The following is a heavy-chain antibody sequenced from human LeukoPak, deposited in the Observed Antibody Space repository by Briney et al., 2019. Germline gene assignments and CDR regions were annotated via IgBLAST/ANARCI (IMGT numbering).Heavy chain of an antibody. CDR2: ISGSGGST. CDR3: ASLGYCSGGSCYGYYYGMDV. J-gene: IGHJ6*02. D-gene: IGHD2-15*01. CDR1: GFTFSSYA. V-gene: IGHV3-23*01. Sequence: PGGSLRLSCAASGFTFSSYAMSWVRQAPGKGLEWGSGISGSGGSTYYADSVKGRFTISRDNSKNTLYLQMNSLRAEDTAVYYCASLGYCSGGSCYGYYYGMDVWGQGTTVTVSS.